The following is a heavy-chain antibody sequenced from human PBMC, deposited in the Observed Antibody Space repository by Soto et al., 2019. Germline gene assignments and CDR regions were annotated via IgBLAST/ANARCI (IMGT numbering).Heavy chain of an antibody. V-gene: IGHV3-21*01. CDR1: GFTFISYS. J-gene: IGHJ5*02. D-gene: IGHD6-6*01. CDR2: ISSSSSYI. CDR3: ARERVAARHWFDP. Sequence: PWGSLRLSCAASGFTFISYSMNFFRHSPGKWLEWVSSISSSSSYIYYADSVKGRFTISRDNAKNSLYLQMNSLRAEDTAVYYCARERVAARHWFDPWGQGTLVTVSS.